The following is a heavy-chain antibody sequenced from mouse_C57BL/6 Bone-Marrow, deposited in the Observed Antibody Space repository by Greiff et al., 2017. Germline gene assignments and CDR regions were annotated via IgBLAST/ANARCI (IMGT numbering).Heavy chain of an antibody. J-gene: IGHJ2*01. CDR3: ARYYYGSYFDY. V-gene: IGHV1-54*01. Sequence: QVQLQQSGAELVRPGTSVKVSCKASGYAFTNYLIEWVKQRPGQGLEWIGVINPGSGGTNYNEKFKGKATLTEDKSSSTAYMQLSSLTSEDSAVYFCARYYYGSYFDYWGQGPTLTVSS. CDR1: GYAFTNYL. D-gene: IGHD1-1*01. CDR2: INPGSGGT.